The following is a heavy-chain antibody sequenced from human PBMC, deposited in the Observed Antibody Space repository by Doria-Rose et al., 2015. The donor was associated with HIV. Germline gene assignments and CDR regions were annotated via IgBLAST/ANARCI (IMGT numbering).Heavy chain of an antibody. J-gene: IGHJ4*02. Sequence: QVQLVQSGAEVKKPGASVTVSCQTSGYTFSAYAIHWVRQAPGQRLEWMGWLNVGNGDTRYSRKFQDRDTITSDTSANTGYMALSSLRSEDTAVYYCARIHSLSSSSGGHWGQATRVTVCS. D-gene: IGHD6-13*01. V-gene: IGHV1-3*01. CDR3: ARIHSLSSSSGGH. CDR2: LNVGNGDT. CDR1: GYTFSAYA.